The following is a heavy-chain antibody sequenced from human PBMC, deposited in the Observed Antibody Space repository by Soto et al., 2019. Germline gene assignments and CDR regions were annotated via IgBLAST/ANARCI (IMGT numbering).Heavy chain of an antibody. D-gene: IGHD3-10*01. CDR1: GGYIRIDC. CDR3: ARHNYGSGSTYFDY. V-gene: IGHV4-59*08. Sequence: DPLSLTCSFSGGYIRIDCYGWVRKPRGKGLEWIGYIYYSGSTNYNPSLKSRVTISVDSSKNQSSLKLNSMTAADTAVYYCARHNYGSGSTYFDYWGQGTLVTVSS. J-gene: IGHJ4*02. CDR2: IYYSGST.